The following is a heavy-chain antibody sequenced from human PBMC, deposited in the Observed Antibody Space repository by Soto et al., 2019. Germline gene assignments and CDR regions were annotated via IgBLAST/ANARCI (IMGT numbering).Heavy chain of an antibody. CDR3: ARDAYYCSSTSCYYGMDV. CDR1: GFIFSSYW. CDR2: INSDGSST. J-gene: IGHJ6*02. V-gene: IGHV3-74*01. D-gene: IGHD2-2*01. Sequence: GGSLRLSCAASGFIFSSYWMHWVRQAPGKGLVWVSRINSDGSSTSYADSVKGRFTISRDNAKNTLYLQMNSLRAEDTAVYYCARDAYYCSSTSCYYGMDVWGQGTTVTVSS.